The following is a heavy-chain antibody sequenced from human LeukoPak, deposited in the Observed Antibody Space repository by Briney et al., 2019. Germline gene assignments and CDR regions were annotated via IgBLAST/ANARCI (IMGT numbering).Heavy chain of an antibody. V-gene: IGHV3-11*06. CDR3: ARDGYFDH. CDR2: ISTSSDYT. J-gene: IGHJ4*02. Sequence: GGSLRLSCAASGFTFSDYYMTWIRQAPGKGLECVSYISTSSDYTNYPDSVKGRFTTSRDNAKSSLYLQLNSLRAEDTAVYYCARDGYFDHWGQGTLVTVSS. CDR1: GFTFSDYY.